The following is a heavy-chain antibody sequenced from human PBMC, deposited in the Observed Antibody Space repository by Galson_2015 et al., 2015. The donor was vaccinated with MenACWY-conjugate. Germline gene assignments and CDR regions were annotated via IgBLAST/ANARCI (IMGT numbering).Heavy chain of an antibody. CDR3: ARLLGMRSFDY. D-gene: IGHD7-27*01. V-gene: IGHV5-51*01. CDR1: GYTFTNSW. J-gene: IGHJ4*02. Sequence: QSGAEVKKPGESLTISCKASGYTFTNSWIGWVRQMPGKGLEWMGIIYPGDSDTAYSPSFQGQVTISADTSISTAYLQWSSLKASDTAMYYCARLLGMRSFDYWGQGTLVIVSS. CDR2: IYPGDSDT.